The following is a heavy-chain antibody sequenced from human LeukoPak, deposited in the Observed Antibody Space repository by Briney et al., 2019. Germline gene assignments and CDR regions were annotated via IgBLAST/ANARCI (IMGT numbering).Heavy chain of an antibody. V-gene: IGHV3-30*04. CDR2: ISSDGTNK. D-gene: IGHD3-10*01. J-gene: IGHJ4*02. CDR3: AKDRGHYYYGSGSLFDY. CDR1: GFTFSDYA. Sequence: GGSLRLSCVVAGFTFSDYAIHWVRQTPGKGLEWVAVISSDGTNKYYTDSVRGRFTISRDNSKNTLLLQMTSLRGDDTAIYYCAKDRGHYYYGSGSLFDYWGQGTLVTVSS.